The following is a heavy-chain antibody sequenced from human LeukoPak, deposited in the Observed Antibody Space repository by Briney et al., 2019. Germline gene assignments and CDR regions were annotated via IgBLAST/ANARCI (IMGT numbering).Heavy chain of an antibody. CDR3: AKDARNYDSSGWAYDY. V-gene: IGHV3-23*01. D-gene: IGHD3-22*01. J-gene: IGHJ4*02. Sequence: GGSLRISCAASGFTFSSYAMSWVRQAPGKGLEWVSAVSGSGGSTHYADSVKGRFTISRDNSKNTLYLQMNSLRAEDTAAYYCAKDARNYDSSGWAYDYWGQGTLVTVSS. CDR2: VSGSGGST. CDR1: GFTFSSYA.